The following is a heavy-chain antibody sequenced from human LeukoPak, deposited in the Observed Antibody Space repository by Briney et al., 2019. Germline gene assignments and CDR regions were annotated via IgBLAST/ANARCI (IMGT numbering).Heavy chain of an antibody. Sequence: GASVKVSCKASGYTFTSYYMHWVRQAPGQGLEWMGIINPSGGSTSYAQKFQGRVTMTRDTSTSTVYMELSSLRSEDTAVYYCARDGVPYSDSSGYHFDYWGQGTLVTVSS. D-gene: IGHD3-22*01. CDR1: GYTFTSYY. CDR2: INPSGGST. J-gene: IGHJ4*02. CDR3: ARDGVPYSDSSGYHFDY. V-gene: IGHV1-46*01.